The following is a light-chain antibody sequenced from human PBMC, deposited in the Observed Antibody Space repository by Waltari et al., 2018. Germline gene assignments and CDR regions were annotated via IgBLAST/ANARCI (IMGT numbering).Light chain of an antibody. CDR3: QQYYNTPLT. J-gene: IGKJ4*01. CDR1: QSVLYSSNNKNY. V-gene: IGKV4-1*01. CDR2: WAS. Sequence: DIVMTQSPDSLAVSLGERATINCKSSQSVLYSSNNKNYLAWYQQKPGQPPKLLIYWASTPESGVPDRFSGSGSGTDFPLTISSLQAEDVAVYYCQQYYNTPLTFGGGTKVEIK.